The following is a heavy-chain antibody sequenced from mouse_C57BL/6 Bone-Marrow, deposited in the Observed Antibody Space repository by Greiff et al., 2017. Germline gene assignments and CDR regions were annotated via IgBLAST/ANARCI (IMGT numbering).Heavy chain of an antibody. CDR1: GFNIKDDY. CDR2: IDPENGDT. CDR3: RGSGTTWFAY. J-gene: IGHJ3*01. Sequence: EVQLVESGAELVRPGASVKLSCTASGFNIKDDYMHWVKQRPEQGLEWIGWIDPENGDTEYASKFQGKATITADTSSNTAYLQLSSLTSEDTAVYYCRGSGTTWFAYWGQGTLVTVSA. V-gene: IGHV14-4*01. D-gene: IGHD3-2*02.